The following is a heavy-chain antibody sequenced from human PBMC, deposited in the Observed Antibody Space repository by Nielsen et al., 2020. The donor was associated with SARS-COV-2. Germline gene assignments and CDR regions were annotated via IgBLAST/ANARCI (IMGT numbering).Heavy chain of an antibody. J-gene: IGHJ5*02. CDR3: ARRAALRYFDWPPQPEWFDP. V-gene: IGHV4-39*01. CDR2: IYYSGST. CDR1: GGSISSSSYY. Sequence: SETLSLTCTVSGGSISSSSYYWGWIRQPPGKGLEWIGSIYYSGSTYYNPSLKSRVTISVDTSKNQFSLKLSSVTAADTAVYYCARRAALRYFDWPPQPEWFDPWGQGTLVTVSS. D-gene: IGHD3-9*01.